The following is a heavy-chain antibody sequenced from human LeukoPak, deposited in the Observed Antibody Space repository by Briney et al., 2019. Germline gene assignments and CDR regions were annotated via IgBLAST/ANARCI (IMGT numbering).Heavy chain of an antibody. D-gene: IGHD3-3*01. CDR2: IYHSGST. Sequence: SQTLSLTCTVSGGSISSGGYYWSWIRQPPGKGLEWIGEIYHSGSTNYNPSLKSRVTISVDKSKNQFSLKLSSVTAADTAVYYCARVNFWSGYGMDVWGQGTTVTVSS. J-gene: IGHJ6*02. CDR3: ARVNFWSGYGMDV. V-gene: IGHV4-30-2*01. CDR1: GGSISSGGYY.